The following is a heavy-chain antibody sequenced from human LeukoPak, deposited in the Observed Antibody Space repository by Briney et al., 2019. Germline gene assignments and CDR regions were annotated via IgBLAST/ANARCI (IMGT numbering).Heavy chain of an antibody. CDR2: MNPNSGTT. D-gene: IGHD3-22*01. J-gene: IGHJ4*02. V-gene: IGHV1-8*01. Sequence: ASVKVSGKASGYTVTSYDINWVRQATGQGVEWRGWMNPNSGTTVYAQKFQGTVPMTRTASISTAYMELSSLRSEDTAVYYCARAVYYDSSGYYYLWGQGTLVTVSS. CDR3: ARAVYYDSSGYYYL. CDR1: GYTVTSYD.